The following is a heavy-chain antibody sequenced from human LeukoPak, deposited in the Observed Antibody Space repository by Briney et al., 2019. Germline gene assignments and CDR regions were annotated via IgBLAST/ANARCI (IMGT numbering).Heavy chain of an antibody. D-gene: IGHD1-26*01. J-gene: IGHJ4*02. V-gene: IGHV1-8*03. CDR1: GYTFTSYD. CDR3: ARVSGIVGATTGFNY. CDR2: MNPNSGNT. Sequence: ASVKVSCKASGYTFTSYDINWVRQATGQGLEWMGWMNPNSGNTGCAQKFQGRVTITRNTSISTAYMELSSLRSEDTAVYYCARVSGIVGATTGFNYWGQGTLVTVSS.